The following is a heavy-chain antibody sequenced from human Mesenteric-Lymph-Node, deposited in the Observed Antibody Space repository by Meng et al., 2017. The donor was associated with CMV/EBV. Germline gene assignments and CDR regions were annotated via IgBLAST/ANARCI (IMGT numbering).Heavy chain of an antibody. CDR1: RFTFSSYS. V-gene: IGHV3-21*01. CDR2: ISSSSDYI. J-gene: IGHJ4*02. CDR3: ARGRGYFDY. Sequence: LSCAASRFTFSSYSMNWVRQAPGKGLEWVSSISSSSDYIYYTDSVKGRFSISRDNAKNSLYLQMNSLRAEDTAVYYCARGRGYFDYWGQGTLVTVSS. D-gene: IGHD3-16*01.